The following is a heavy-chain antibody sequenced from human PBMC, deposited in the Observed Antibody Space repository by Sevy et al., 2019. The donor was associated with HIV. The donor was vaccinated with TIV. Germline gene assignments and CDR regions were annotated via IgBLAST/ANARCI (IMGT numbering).Heavy chain of an antibody. Sequence: ASVKVSCKASGGPFNTYAITWIRQAPGQGLEWMGGIIPLFGTTTYAHHFQGGITITADESRTTAYMELSSLRSEDTAVYYCASERGGPVQLGRLTSYYGMDIWGQGTTVTVSS. V-gene: IGHV1-69*13. D-gene: IGHD1-1*01. CDR2: IIPLFGTT. CDR3: ASERGGPVQLGRLTSYYGMDI. CDR1: GGPFNTYA. J-gene: IGHJ6*02.